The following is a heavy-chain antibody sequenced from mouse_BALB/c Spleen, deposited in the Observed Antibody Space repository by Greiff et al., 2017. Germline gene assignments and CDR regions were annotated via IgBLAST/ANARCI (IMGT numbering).Heavy chain of an antibody. CDR3: AREGPIYDGYSDY. CDR2: ISSGSSTI. Sequence: EVKLVESGGGLVQPGGSRKLSCAASGFTFSSFGMHWVRQAPEKGLEWVAYISSGSSTIYYADTVKGRFTISRDNPKNTLFLQMTSLRSEDTAMYYCAREGPIYDGYSDYWGQGTTLTVSS. V-gene: IGHV5-17*02. J-gene: IGHJ2*01. CDR1: GFTFSSFG. D-gene: IGHD2-3*01.